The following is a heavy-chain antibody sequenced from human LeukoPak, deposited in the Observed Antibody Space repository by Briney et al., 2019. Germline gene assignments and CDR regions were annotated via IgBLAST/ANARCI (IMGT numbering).Heavy chain of an antibody. Sequence: GGSLRLSCAASGFTFSSYSMNWGRQGPGKGLGWVSSISSSSRYIYYADSVKGRFTISRDNAKNSLYLQMNSLRAEDTAVYYCARQSSLSFLFDYWGQGTLVTVSS. CDR2: ISSSSRYI. CDR1: GFTFSSYS. J-gene: IGHJ4*02. D-gene: IGHD6-6*01. CDR3: ARQSSLSFLFDY. V-gene: IGHV3-21*01.